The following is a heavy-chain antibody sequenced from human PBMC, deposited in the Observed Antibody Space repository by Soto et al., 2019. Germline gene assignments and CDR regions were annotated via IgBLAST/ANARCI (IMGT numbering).Heavy chain of an antibody. D-gene: IGHD1-26*01. CDR1: GFTFSSYA. Sequence: PGGSLRLSCSASGFTFSSYAMHWVRQAPGKGLEYVSAISSNGGSTYYADSVKGRFTISRDNSKNTLYLQMSSLRAEDTAVYYCVKDRDRCSGSYLLFCTKATHTYGMDVWGQGTTVTVSS. CDR2: ISSNGGST. V-gene: IGHV3-64D*06. CDR3: VKDRDRCSGSYLLFCTKATHTYGMDV. J-gene: IGHJ6*02.